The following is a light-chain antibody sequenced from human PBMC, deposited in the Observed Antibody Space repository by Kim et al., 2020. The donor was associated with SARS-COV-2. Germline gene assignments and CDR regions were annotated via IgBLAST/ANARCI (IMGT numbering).Light chain of an antibody. V-gene: IGLV1-36*01. J-gene: IGLJ2*01. CDR3: SAWDDSLNILV. CDR1: RSNIEDNA. Sequence: ELTQPPSLSGAPRQRVTISCSGSRSNIEDNAVNWYQQLPGKAPRLLIYYDDMLPSGVSDRFSGSKSGTSASLAISGLQSEDEADYFCSAWDDSLNILVFGGGTQLTVL. CDR2: YDD.